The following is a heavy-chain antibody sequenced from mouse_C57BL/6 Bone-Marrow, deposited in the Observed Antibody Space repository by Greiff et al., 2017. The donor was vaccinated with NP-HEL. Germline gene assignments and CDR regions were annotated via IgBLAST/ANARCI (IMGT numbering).Heavy chain of an antibody. J-gene: IGHJ1*03. Sequence: QVQLKQSGAELVRPGTSVKLSCKASGYTFTSYWMHWVKQRPGQGLEWIGVIDPSDSYTNYNQKFKGKATLTVDTSSSTAYMQLSSLTSEDSAVYYCARLHYYGSSHWYFDVWGTGTTVTVSS. CDR2: IDPSDSYT. V-gene: IGHV1-59*01. CDR3: ARLHYYGSSHWYFDV. D-gene: IGHD1-1*01. CDR1: GYTFTSYW.